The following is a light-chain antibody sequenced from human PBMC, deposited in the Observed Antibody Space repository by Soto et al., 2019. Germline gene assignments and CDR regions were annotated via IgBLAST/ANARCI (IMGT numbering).Light chain of an antibody. CDR1: QSVSTNY. J-gene: IGKJ5*01. CDR2: DAS. CDR3: QQRHMWPIT. V-gene: IGKV3D-20*02. Sequence: EIVLTQSPGTLSLSPGERATLSCRASQSVSTNYLAWYQQKPGQAPRLLIYDASRRATGIPDRFGGSGSGTDFTLTISSLEPEDSAVYYCQQRHMWPITFGQGTRLEIK.